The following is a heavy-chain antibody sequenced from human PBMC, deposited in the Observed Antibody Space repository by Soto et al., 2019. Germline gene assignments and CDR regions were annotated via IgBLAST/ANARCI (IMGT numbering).Heavy chain of an antibody. J-gene: IGHJ4*02. CDR3: TTDPLYDYIWGSYRHLDY. V-gene: IGHV3-15*01. Sequence: GGSLRLSCAASGFTFSNAWMSWVRQAPGKGLEWVGRIKSKTDGGTTDYAAPVKGRFTISRDDSKNTLYLQMNSLKTEDTAVYYCTTDPLYDYIWGSYRHLDYWGQGTLVTVSS. CDR1: GFTFSNAW. CDR2: IKSKTDGGTT. D-gene: IGHD3-16*02.